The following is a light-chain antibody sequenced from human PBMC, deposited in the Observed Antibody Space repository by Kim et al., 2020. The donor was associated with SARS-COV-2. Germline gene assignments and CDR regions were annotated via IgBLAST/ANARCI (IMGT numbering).Light chain of an antibody. Sequence: LSPGQTASITCSGDKLGDKYACWYQQKPCQSPVLVIYQDSKRPSGIPERFSGSNSGNTATLTISGTQAMDEADYYCQAWDSSTVVFGGGTQLTVL. CDR1: KLGDKY. CDR2: QDS. J-gene: IGLJ2*01. CDR3: QAWDSSTVV. V-gene: IGLV3-1*01.